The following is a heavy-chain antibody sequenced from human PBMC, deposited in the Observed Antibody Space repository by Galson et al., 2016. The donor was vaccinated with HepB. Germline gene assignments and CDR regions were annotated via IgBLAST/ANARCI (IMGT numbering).Heavy chain of an antibody. V-gene: IGHV3-74*03. CDR3: ARDSNGDLGDY. CDR1: GFTFSGCW. CDR2: INGDGRST. D-gene: IGHD2-8*01. Sequence: SLRLSCAASGFTFSGCWMRWVRQPPGKGLEWVSRINGDGRSTTYADSVKGRFTISRDNAKSTVHLQMNSLRAEDTAIYYCARDSNGDLGDYWGQGALVAGSA. J-gene: IGHJ4*02.